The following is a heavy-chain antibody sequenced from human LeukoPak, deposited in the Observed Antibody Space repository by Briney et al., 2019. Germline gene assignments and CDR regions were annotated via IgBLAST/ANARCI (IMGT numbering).Heavy chain of an antibody. Sequence: SETLSLTCTVSGGSISSGSYYWSWIRQPAGKGLEWIGRIYTSGSTNYNPSLKSRVTISVDTSKNQFSLKLSSVTAADTAVYYCARVSFRFGESRLDYWGQGTLVTVSS. J-gene: IGHJ4*02. V-gene: IGHV4-61*02. CDR1: GGSISSGSYY. D-gene: IGHD3-10*01. CDR2: IYTSGST. CDR3: ARVSFRFGESRLDY.